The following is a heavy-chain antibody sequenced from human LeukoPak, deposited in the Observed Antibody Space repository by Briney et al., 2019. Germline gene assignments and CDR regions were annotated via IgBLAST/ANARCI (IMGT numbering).Heavy chain of an antibody. J-gene: IGHJ4*02. V-gene: IGHV4-59*01. CDR3: ARSYDFWNGYHDS. Sequence: SETLSLTCTVSGGSIRNYSWNWIRQSPGKGLEWIANIHDSGSTNYNPSLKRRVTISVDTSKNQFSLKVTSVTAADTAVYYCARSYDFWNGYHDSRGKGTRVTVSS. CDR2: IHDSGST. CDR1: GGSIRNYS. D-gene: IGHD3-3*01.